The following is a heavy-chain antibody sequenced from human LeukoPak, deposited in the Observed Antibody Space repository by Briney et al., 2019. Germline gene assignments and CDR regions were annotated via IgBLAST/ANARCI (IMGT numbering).Heavy chain of an antibody. J-gene: IGHJ5*02. Sequence: GGSLRLSCATSGFTFSRYNMNWVRQAPGKGLEWVSAISGSGGSTYYADSVKGRFTISRDSSKNTLYLQMNSLRAEDTAVYYCAKDERADCSGGSCYLGTNWFDPWGQGTLVTVSS. CDR2: ISGSGGST. D-gene: IGHD2-15*01. V-gene: IGHV3-23*01. CDR1: GFTFSRYN. CDR3: AKDERADCSGGSCYLGTNWFDP.